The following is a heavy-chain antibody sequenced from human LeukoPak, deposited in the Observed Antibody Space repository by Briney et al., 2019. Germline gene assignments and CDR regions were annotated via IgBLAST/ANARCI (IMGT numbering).Heavy chain of an antibody. CDR1: GCTFSSCS. J-gene: IGHJ6*02. D-gene: IGHD2-15*01. V-gene: IGHV3-21*01. Sequence: PGGSLRLSCAASGCTFSSCSMNWVRQDPGKGLERVSSISSSSSYIYYADSVKGRFTISRDNAKNSLYLQMNSLRAEDTAVYYCARDAPRGCSGGSCSTYGMDVWGQGTTVTVSS. CDR3: ARDAPRGCSGGSCSTYGMDV. CDR2: ISSSSSYI.